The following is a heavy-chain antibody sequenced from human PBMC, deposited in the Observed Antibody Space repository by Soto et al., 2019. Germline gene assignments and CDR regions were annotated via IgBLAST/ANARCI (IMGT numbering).Heavy chain of an antibody. CDR3: ARVEAAAGPWYKWFEP. V-gene: IGHV1-69*02. J-gene: IGHJ5*02. Sequence: QVQLVQSGAEVKKPGSSVKVSCRASGGTFNSYTLSWVRQAPGQGFEGLGRFIPVLGVTNYAQKFRGRVTLAADKAMSTAYIALTTPAAEDTAVYYCARVEAAAGPWYKWFEPWGQGPLVTVSS. CDR1: GGTFNSYT. D-gene: IGHD6-13*01. CDR2: FIPVLGVT.